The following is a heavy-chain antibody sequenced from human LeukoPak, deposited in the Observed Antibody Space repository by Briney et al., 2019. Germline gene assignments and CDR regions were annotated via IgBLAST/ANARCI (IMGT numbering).Heavy chain of an antibody. CDR2: ISSSSSAI. V-gene: IGHV3-48*01. CDR1: GFTLRNYN. Sequence: GGSLRLSCAASGFTLRNYNFIGVRQAPGKGPEWVSYISSSSSAIHYADSVKGRFTISRDNAKNSLYLQMNSLRAEDSAVYYCAIDLWHCGSCSFYRRGHGTLVTVSS. D-gene: IGHD2-2*01. CDR3: AIDLWHCGSCSFYR. J-gene: IGHJ4*01.